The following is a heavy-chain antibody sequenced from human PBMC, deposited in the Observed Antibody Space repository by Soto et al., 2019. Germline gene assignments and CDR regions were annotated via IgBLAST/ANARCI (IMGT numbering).Heavy chain of an antibody. Sequence: GGSMRLSCAASGFTFSNYGMHWVRQAPGKGLEWVAIIWHDGNNKYYADSVRGRFIISRDNSKNRLYLQMNSLRAEDTAVYYCASDLVGASDSYGLDVWGQGTPVTVSS. CDR1: GFTFSNYG. V-gene: IGHV3-33*01. J-gene: IGHJ6*02. CDR3: ASDLVGASDSYGLDV. CDR2: IWHDGNNK. D-gene: IGHD1-26*01.